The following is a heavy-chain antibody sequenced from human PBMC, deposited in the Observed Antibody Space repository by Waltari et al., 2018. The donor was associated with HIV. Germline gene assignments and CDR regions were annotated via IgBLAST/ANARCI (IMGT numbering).Heavy chain of an antibody. D-gene: IGHD1-20*01. CDR2: ISWNSGSI. J-gene: IGHJ4*02. Sequence: EVQLVESGGGLVQPGRSVRLTCAASGFTFDDYAIPWVRQAPGKGVEWYPGISWNSGSIGDADSVKGRFTISRDHANNFLLLQLNTLRSEDTALYYCAKELMFQDNWNPTFDHWGQGTLGTASS. CDR3: AKELMFQDNWNPTFDH. CDR1: GFTFDDYA. V-gene: IGHV3-9*01.